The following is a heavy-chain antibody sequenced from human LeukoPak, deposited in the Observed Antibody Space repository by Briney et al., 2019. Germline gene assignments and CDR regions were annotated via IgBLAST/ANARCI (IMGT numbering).Heavy chain of an antibody. D-gene: IGHD3-16*02. CDR3: TRGVSSLTFDY. J-gene: IGHJ4*02. Sequence: SETLSLTCTVSGVSISPHYWTWMRQTPGKGLEWIGYIFHNGLTSYNYSLRSRLTMSVDTPRNQVSLKLTSVTAADTAVYYCTRGVSSLTFDYWGQGIMVTVSS. CDR1: GVSISPHY. V-gene: IGHV4-59*11. CDR2: IFHNGLT.